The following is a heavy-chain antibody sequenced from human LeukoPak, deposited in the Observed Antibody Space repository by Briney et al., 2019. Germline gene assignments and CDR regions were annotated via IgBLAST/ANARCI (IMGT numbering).Heavy chain of an antibody. Sequence: SQTLSLTCTVSGGSISSGGYYWSWIRQHPGKGLEWIGYIYYGGSTYYNPSLKSRVTISVDTSKNQFSLKLSSVTAADTAVYYCASGRIPKKLWFGELLTDYFDYWGQGTLVTVSS. CDR3: ASGRIPKKLWFGELLTDYFDY. V-gene: IGHV4-31*03. J-gene: IGHJ4*02. CDR2: IYYGGST. D-gene: IGHD3-10*01. CDR1: GGSISSGGYY.